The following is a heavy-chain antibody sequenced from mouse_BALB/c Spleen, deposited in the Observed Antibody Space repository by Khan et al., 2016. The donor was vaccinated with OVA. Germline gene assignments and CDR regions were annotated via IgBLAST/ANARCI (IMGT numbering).Heavy chain of an antibody. Sequence: EVQLVESGPGLVKPSQSLSLTCTVTGYSITTNYAWDWIRQFPGNKLEWMGYMSYSGSTSYNPSLKSRISITRDTSKNQFFLQLNSVTTEDTSTYYSARKNYYGYAVDYWGQGTSVTVSS. J-gene: IGHJ4*01. D-gene: IGHD1-1*01. CDR3: ARKNYYGYAVDY. V-gene: IGHV3-2*02. CDR2: MSYSGST. CDR1: GYSITTNYA.